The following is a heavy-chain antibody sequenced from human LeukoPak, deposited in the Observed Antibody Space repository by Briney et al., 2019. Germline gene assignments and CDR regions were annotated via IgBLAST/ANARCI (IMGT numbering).Heavy chain of an antibody. V-gene: IGHV1-2*02. CDR2: IDPDGGGT. CDR3: ARVSGRSGPFEY. CDR1: GYTFTDYY. J-gene: IGHJ4*02. Sequence: GASVKVSCKASGYTFTDYYMHWVRQAPGQGLEWMGWIDPDGGGTNYAQMFQGRVTMTRDTSISTAYMELSSLRSDDMAIYYCARVSGRSGPFEYWGQGTLVTVSS. D-gene: IGHD3-3*01.